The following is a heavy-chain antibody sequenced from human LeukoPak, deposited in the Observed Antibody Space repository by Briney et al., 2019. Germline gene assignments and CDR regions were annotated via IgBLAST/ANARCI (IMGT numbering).Heavy chain of an antibody. J-gene: IGHJ4*02. CDR1: GFTFSDYY. CDR2: ISYSGSTL. V-gene: IGHV3-11*04. Sequence: PGGSLRLSCAASGFTFSDYYMSWIRQAPGKGLEWASYISYSGSTLYYADSVKGRFTMSRDNAKNSVYLQMNSLRAEDTAFYYCTRDAALVPGKNFWGQGTLVTVSS. D-gene: IGHD6-19*01. CDR3: TRDAALVPGKNF.